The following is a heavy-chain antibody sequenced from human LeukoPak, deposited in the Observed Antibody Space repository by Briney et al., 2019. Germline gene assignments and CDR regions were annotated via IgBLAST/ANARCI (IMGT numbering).Heavy chain of an antibody. Sequence: GGSLRLSCAAYGFTFSNHGMDWVRQAPGKGLEWVSGISPSGDITYYADSVKGRFTISRDNSKNTLYLEVIRLTPEDTAVYYCAKDDAWLRFGEWSQGTLVTVSS. CDR1: GFTFSNHG. J-gene: IGHJ4*02. CDR2: ISPSGDIT. D-gene: IGHD5-12*01. V-gene: IGHV3-23*01. CDR3: AKDDAWLRFGE.